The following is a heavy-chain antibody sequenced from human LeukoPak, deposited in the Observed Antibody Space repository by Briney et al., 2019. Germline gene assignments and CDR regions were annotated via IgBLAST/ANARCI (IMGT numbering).Heavy chain of an antibody. V-gene: IGHV3-49*04. Sequence: GGSLRLSCTASGFTFSDYAMSWVRQAPGKGLEWVGFIRSKAYGGTTEYAASAVKGRFTISRDDSKSIAYLQMNSLKTEDTAVYYCTRLIVGATGAFDYWGQGTLVTVSS. CDR1: GFTFSDYA. D-gene: IGHD1-26*01. J-gene: IGHJ4*02. CDR3: TRLIVGATGAFDY. CDR2: IRSKAYGGTT.